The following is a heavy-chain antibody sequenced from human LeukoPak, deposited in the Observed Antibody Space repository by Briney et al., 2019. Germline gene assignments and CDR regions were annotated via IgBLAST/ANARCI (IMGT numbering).Heavy chain of an antibody. D-gene: IGHD4-17*01. CDR1: GFTFSSYS. V-gene: IGHV3-21*01. CDR3: ARDAPDDYGDYVGDAFDI. J-gene: IGHJ3*02. Sequence: PGGSLRLSCAASGFTFSSYSMNWVRQAPGKGLEWVSSISSSSSYIYYADSVKGRFTISRDNAKNSLYLQMNSLRAEDTAVYYCARDAPDDYGDYVGDAFDIWGQGTMVTVSS. CDR2: ISSSSSYI.